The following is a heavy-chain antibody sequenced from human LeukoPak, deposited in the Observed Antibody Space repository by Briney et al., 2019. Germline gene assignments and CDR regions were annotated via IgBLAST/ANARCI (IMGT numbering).Heavy chain of an antibody. CDR3: ARDRGSNWFDP. CDR2: IYNGGGT. Sequence: PGGSLRLSCAASGFTVSNNNLNWVRQAPGKGLEWVSVIYNGGGTYYADSVKGRFTISRDNSKNTLYLQVNSLRAEDTAVYYCARDRGSNWFDPWGQGALVTVSS. J-gene: IGHJ5*02. CDR1: GFTVSNNN. V-gene: IGHV3-53*01. D-gene: IGHD3-10*01.